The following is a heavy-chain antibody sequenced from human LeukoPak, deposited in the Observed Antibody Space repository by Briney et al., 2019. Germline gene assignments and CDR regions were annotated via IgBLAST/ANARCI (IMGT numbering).Heavy chain of an antibody. V-gene: IGHV4-4*02. J-gene: IGHJ6*04. Sequence: PSETLSLTCAVSGGSISSSNWWSWVRQPPGKGLEWIGEIYHSGSTNYNPSLKSRVTISVDKSKNQFSLKLSSVTAADTAVYYCARGTVVVPAARDYHYYGMDVWGKGTTVTVSS. CDR1: GGSISSSNW. D-gene: IGHD2-2*01. CDR3: ARGTVVVPAARDYHYYGMDV. CDR2: IYHSGST.